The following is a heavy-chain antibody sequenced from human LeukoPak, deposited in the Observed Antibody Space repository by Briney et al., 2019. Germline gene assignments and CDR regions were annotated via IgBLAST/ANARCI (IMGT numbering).Heavy chain of an antibody. V-gene: IGHV3-66*01. J-gene: IGHJ5*02. D-gene: IGHD6-19*01. CDR1: GFTVSSNY. Sequence: GGSLRLSCAASGFTVSSNYMSWVRQAPGKGLEWVSVIYSGGSTYYADSVKGRFTISRDNSKNTLSLQMNSLRAEDTAVYYCARDVRGYSSGWFLDPWGQGTLVTVSS. CDR2: IYSGGST. CDR3: ARDVRGYSSGWFLDP.